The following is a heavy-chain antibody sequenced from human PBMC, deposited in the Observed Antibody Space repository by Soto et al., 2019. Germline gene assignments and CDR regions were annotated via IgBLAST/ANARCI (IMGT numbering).Heavy chain of an antibody. J-gene: IGHJ4*02. D-gene: IGHD1-26*01. V-gene: IGHV4-59*01. CDR2: IYYSGST. CDR1: GGSISSYY. Sequence: SETLSLTCTVSGGSISSYYWSWIRQPPGKGLEWIGYIYYSGSTNYNPSLKSRVTISVDASKNQFSLKLSSVTAADTAVYYCARAQTWELYYFDYWGQGTLVTVSS. CDR3: ARAQTWELYYFDY.